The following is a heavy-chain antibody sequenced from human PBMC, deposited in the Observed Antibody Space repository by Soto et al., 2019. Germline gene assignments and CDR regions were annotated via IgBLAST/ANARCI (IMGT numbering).Heavy chain of an antibody. V-gene: IGHV3-23*01. D-gene: IGHD2-15*01. CDR3: SDWRGGGPVNLDH. J-gene: IGHJ4*02. CDR1: ALSLNNYA. CDR2: IDVLDGA. Sequence: GGSLRLPCVVSALSLNNYAIAWVRHAPGKGLEFVSTIDVLDGAWYSDSVRGRLAISRDVSRNTVYLQMSSLRVEDTAIYFCSDWRGGGPVNLDHWGPGTRLTVSS.